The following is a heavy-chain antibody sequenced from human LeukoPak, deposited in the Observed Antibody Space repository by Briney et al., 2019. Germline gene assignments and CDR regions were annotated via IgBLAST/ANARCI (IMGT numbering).Heavy chain of an antibody. CDR1: GYAFAGYY. Sequence: ASVKVSCKASGYAFAGYYIHWVRQAPGQGLEWMGWINPNIGGTTYAQKLQARVTMTSDTSISTAYMELSRLRSDDTAVYFCARDRYTYGFSFDYWGQGTLVTVSS. J-gene: IGHJ4*02. CDR2: INPNIGGT. CDR3: ARDRYTYGFSFDY. D-gene: IGHD5-18*01. V-gene: IGHV1-2*02.